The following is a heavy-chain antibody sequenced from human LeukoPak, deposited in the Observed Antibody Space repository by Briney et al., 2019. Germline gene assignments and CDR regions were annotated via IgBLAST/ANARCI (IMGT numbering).Heavy chain of an antibody. D-gene: IGHD3-10*01. CDR2: IYYSGST. V-gene: IGHV4-59*01. Sequence: SETLSLTCTVSGGSISSYYWSWIRQPPGKGLEWIGYIYYSGSTNYNPSLMSRVTISVDTSKNQFSLKLSSVTAADTAVYYCARVGGSGNYYYYGMDVWGQGTTVTVSS. J-gene: IGHJ6*02. CDR3: ARVGGSGNYYYYGMDV. CDR1: GGSISSYY.